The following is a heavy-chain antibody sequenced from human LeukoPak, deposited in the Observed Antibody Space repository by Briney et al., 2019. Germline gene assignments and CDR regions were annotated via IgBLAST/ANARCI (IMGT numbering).Heavy chain of an antibody. J-gene: IGHJ4*02. V-gene: IGHV3-33*01. CDR3: ASDLAGYSSSWYVLRNDSFDY. D-gene: IGHD6-13*01. CDR1: GFTFSSYG. Sequence: GGSLRLSCAASGFTFSSYGMPWVRQAPGKGLEWVAVIWYDGSNKYYADSVKGRFTISRDNSKNTLYLQMNSLRAEDTAVYYCASDLAGYSSSWYVLRNDSFDYWGQGTLVTVSS. CDR2: IWYDGSNK.